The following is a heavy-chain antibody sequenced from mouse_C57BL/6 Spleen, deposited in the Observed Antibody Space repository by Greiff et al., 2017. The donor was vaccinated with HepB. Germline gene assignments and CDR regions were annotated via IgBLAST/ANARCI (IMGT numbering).Heavy chain of an antibody. Sequence: DVMLVESGGGLVQPGGSLSLSCAASGFTFTDYYMSWVRQPPGKALEWLGFIRNKANGYTTEYSASVKGRFTISRDNSQSILYLQMNALRAEDSATYYCARYIGGYYFDYWGQGTTLTVSS. CDR1: GFTFTDYY. V-gene: IGHV7-3*01. J-gene: IGHJ2*01. D-gene: IGHD3-3*01. CDR2: IRNKANGYTT. CDR3: ARYIGGYYFDY.